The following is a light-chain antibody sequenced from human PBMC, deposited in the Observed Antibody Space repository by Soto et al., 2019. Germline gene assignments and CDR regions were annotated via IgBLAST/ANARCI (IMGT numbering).Light chain of an antibody. V-gene: IGKV1-5*01. J-gene: IGKJ1*01. CDR2: DAS. CDR3: QQYNSYSLT. CDR1: QSISSW. Sequence: DIQMTQSPSTLSASVGDRVTITCRASQSISSWLAWYQQKPGKAPKLLIYDASSLESWVPSRFSGSGSGTEFTLTISSLQPDDFATYYCQQYNSYSLTFGQGTNVEIK.